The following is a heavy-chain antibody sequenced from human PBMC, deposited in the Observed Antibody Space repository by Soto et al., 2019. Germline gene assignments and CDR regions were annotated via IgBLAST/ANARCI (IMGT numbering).Heavy chain of an antibody. CDR1: GGTFSSYA. D-gene: IGHD2-2*02. Sequence: SVKVSCKASGGTFSSYAISWVRQAPGQGLEWMGGIIPIFGTANYAQKFQGRVTITADESTSTAYMELSSLRSEDTAVYYCATAPTYCSSTSCYTYGMDVWGQGTTVTVSS. J-gene: IGHJ6*02. V-gene: IGHV1-69*13. CDR2: IIPIFGTA. CDR3: ATAPTYCSSTSCYTYGMDV.